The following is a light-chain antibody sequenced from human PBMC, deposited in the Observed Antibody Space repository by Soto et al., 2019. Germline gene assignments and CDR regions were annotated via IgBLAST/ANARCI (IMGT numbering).Light chain of an antibody. CDR2: GAS. J-gene: IGKJ2*01. CDR3: QQYNNWPPYT. Sequence: EIVMTQSPATLSVSPVERATLSCRARQSVSSNLAWYQQKPGQAPRLLIYGASTRATGIPARFSGSGSGTEFTLTISSLQSEDFAVYYCQQYNNWPPYTFGQGTKLEIK. CDR1: QSVSSN. V-gene: IGKV3-15*01.